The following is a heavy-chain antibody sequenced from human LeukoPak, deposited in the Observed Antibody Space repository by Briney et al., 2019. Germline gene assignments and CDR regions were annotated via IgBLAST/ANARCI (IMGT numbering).Heavy chain of an antibody. D-gene: IGHD6-19*01. J-gene: IGHJ2*01. CDR2: ISGSGGST. CDR3: ANLPTSTSDYIAVAGTGDWYFDL. Sequence: GGSLRLSCAASGFTFSSYAMSWVRQAPGKGLEWVSAISGSGGSTYYADSVKGRFTISRDNSKNTLYLQMNSLRAEDTAVYYCANLPTSTSDYIAVAGTGDWYFDLWGRGTLVTVSS. CDR1: GFTFSSYA. V-gene: IGHV3-23*01.